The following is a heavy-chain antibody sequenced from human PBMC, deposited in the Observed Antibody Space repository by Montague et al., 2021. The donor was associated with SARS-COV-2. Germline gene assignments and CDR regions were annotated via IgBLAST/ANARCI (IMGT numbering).Heavy chain of an antibody. Sequence: CAISGDSVSSNSATWNWIGQSPSRGLEWLGRTYYRSTWKSDYAXXXKSRIAINPDTSKNQFSLQLSSVTPEDTALYYCVRGIEAAGSYDYWGQGTLVTVSS. CDR1: GDSVSSNSAT. CDR3: VRGIEAAGSYDY. CDR2: TYYRSTWKS. J-gene: IGHJ4*02. V-gene: IGHV6-1*01. D-gene: IGHD6-13*01.